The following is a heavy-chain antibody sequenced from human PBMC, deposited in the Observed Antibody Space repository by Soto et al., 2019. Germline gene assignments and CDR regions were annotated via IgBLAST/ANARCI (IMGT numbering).Heavy chain of an antibody. V-gene: IGHV5-10-1*01. D-gene: IGHD6-13*01. CDR1: GYSFTSYW. Sequence: PGESLKISCKGSGYSFTSYWISWVRQMPGKGLEWMGRIDPSDSYTNYSPSFQGHVTISADKSISTAYLQWSSLKASDTAMYYCARLKSAAAASYYCYYYMDVWGKGTTVTVSS. CDR2: IDPSDSYT. CDR3: ARLKSAAAASYYCYYYMDV. J-gene: IGHJ6*03.